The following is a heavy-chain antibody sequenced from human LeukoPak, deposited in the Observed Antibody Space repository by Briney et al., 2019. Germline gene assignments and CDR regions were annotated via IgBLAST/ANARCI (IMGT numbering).Heavy chain of an antibody. CDR3: ARGNGLDY. CDR1: GGSFSGYY. V-gene: IGHV4-34*01. CDR2: INHSGST. Sequence: SETLSLTCAVYGGSFSGYYWSWIRQPPGKGLEWIGEINHSGSTNYNPSLKSRVTISVDTSKNQFSLKLSSVTAADTAVYYCARGNGLDYWGQGTLVTVSS. J-gene: IGHJ4*02.